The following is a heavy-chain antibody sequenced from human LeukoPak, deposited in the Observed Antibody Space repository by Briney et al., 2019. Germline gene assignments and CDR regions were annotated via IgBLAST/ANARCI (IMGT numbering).Heavy chain of an antibody. CDR3: ARGLYSSSRYSSGSVHGLDY. J-gene: IGHJ4*02. V-gene: IGHV3-48*04. CDR1: GFTFNSYT. CDR2: ISSSGSTI. Sequence: PGGSLRLSCAASGFTFNSYTMNWVRQAPGKGLEWVSYISSSGSTIYYADSVKGRFTISRDNAKNSLYLQMNSLRAEDTAVYYCARGLYSSSRYSSGSVHGLDYWGQGTLVTVSS. D-gene: IGHD6-13*01.